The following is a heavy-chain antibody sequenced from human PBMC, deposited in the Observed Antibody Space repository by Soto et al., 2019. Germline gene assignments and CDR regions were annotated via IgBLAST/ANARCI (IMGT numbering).Heavy chain of an antibody. CDR3: VREGRGSFDF. J-gene: IGHJ3*01. Sequence: GWSLRLSCAASVFIFINYAMNWVRQAPGKGLEWVSVIGGRGNSAYYADSVQGRFTISRDNSKNTLSLQMSSLTADDTAIYYCVREGRGSFDFWGRGTMVTVSS. D-gene: IGHD5-12*01. V-gene: IGHV3-23*01. CDR2: IGGRGNSA. CDR1: VFIFINYA.